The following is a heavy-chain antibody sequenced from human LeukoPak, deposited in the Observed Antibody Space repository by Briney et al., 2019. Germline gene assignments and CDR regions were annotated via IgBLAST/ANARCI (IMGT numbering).Heavy chain of an antibody. V-gene: IGHV3-30*02. D-gene: IGHD3-16*02. Sequence: GGSPRLSCAASGFTFSSYAMHWVRQAPGKGLEWVAFIRYDGRNKYYADSVKGRFTISRDNSKNTLYLQMNSLRAEDTAVYYCAKDSYYDYVWWSYRYTNQLDYWGQGTLVTVSS. CDR3: AKDSYYDYVWWSYRYTNQLDY. CDR1: GFTFSSYA. CDR2: IRYDGRNK. J-gene: IGHJ4*02.